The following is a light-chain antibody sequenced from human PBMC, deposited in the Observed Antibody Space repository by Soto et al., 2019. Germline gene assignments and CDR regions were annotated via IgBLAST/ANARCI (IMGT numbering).Light chain of an antibody. V-gene: IGKV3-15*01. Sequence: EVLMTQYTATLSVAPGERVTFSFRASQGVSRKLAWYQHKPGQAPRLLISGASTGATGIPARFSGSGSGTEFTLTISSLQSEDCAIYYCQQYYTWPITFGGGTKVDI. J-gene: IGKJ4*01. CDR2: GAS. CDR3: QQYYTWPIT. CDR1: QGVSRK.